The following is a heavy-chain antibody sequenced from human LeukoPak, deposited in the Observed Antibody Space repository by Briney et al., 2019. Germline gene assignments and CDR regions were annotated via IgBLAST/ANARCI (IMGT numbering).Heavy chain of an antibody. J-gene: IGHJ4*02. Sequence: GGSLRLSCLVSGFTVSGNYLSWVRQAPGKGLECVSISYSSGSTSYADSVRGRFSVSKHNANNTLSLQMNGLTTAHTGVYYFAAPFYGRPHLGQGTRVTVS. CDR2: SYSSGST. CDR1: GFTVSGNY. V-gene: IGHV3-53*04. CDR3: AAPFYGRPH. D-gene: IGHD3-10*01.